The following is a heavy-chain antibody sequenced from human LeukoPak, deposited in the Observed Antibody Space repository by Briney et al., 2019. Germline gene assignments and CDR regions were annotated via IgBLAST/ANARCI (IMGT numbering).Heavy chain of an antibody. Sequence: GGSLRLSCAASGFTFSNYWMHWVRHAPGKGLVWVSRISSDGSSTSYAGSVKGRFTVSRDNAKNTLYLQMNSLRAEDTAVYYCARDGSSWSNWLDPWGQGTLVTVSS. J-gene: IGHJ5*02. V-gene: IGHV3-74*01. D-gene: IGHD6-13*01. CDR1: GFTFSNYW. CDR3: ARDGSSWSNWLDP. CDR2: ISSDGSST.